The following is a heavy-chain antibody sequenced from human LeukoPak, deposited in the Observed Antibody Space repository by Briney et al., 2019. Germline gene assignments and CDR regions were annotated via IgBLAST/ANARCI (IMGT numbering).Heavy chain of an antibody. D-gene: IGHD5-18*01. V-gene: IGHV4-39*01. CDR3: ARVRTGGYSYGYHPNWFDP. CDR2: IYYSGST. Sequence: SETLSLTCTVSGGSISSSSYYWGWIRQPPGKGLEWIGSIYYSGSTYYNPSLKSRVTISVDTSKNQFSLKLSSVTAADTAVYYCARVRTGGYSYGYHPNWFDPWGQGTLVTVSS. J-gene: IGHJ5*02. CDR1: GGSISSSSYY.